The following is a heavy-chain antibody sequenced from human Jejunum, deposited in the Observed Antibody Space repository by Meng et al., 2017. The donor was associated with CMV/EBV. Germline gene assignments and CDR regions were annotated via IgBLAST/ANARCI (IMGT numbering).Heavy chain of an antibody. CDR1: GYPFTNYA. Sequence: QVQLVQAGAEVKKPGASVKVSCKPSGYPFTNYAIHWVRQAPGQRLEWMGWINAANGETRFSQNLQGRLTITTDTSASTAYRDLSSLRSEDTAVYYCARDIQGSRCSGDTCYPIFDYWGQGTLVTVSS. V-gene: IGHV1-3*01. CDR3: ARDIQGSRCSGDTCYPIFDY. J-gene: IGHJ4*02. CDR2: INAANGET. D-gene: IGHD2-15*01.